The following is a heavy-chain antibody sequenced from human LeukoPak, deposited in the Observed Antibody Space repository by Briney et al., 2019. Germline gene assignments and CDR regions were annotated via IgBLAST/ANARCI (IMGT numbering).Heavy chain of an antibody. CDR1: GGSFSGYY. V-gene: IGHV4-34*01. Sequence: SETLSLTCAVYGGSFSGYYWGWIRQPPGKGLEWIGEINHSGSTNYNPSLKSRVTISVDTSKNQFSLKLSSVTAADTAVYYCARGPGYSSGWFGKGTYYYYGMDVWGQGTTVTVSS. J-gene: IGHJ6*02. CDR2: INHSGST. D-gene: IGHD6-19*01. CDR3: ARGPGYSSGWFGKGTYYYYGMDV.